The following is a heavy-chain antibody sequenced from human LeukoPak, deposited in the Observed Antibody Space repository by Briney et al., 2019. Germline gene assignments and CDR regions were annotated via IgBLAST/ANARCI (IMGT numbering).Heavy chain of an antibody. CDR3: AKGVLGKTVTTASWY. J-gene: IGHJ4*02. CDR2: ISGSGGST. CDR1: VFTFSTYF. V-gene: IGHV3-23*01. D-gene: IGHD4-17*01. Sequence: GGSLRLSCAASVFTFSTYFMRWVRQAPGRGLEWVSFISGSGGSTYYADSVRGRFTISRDNSKNTLYLQMNSLRVEDTAVYYCAKGVLGKTVTTASWYWGQGTLVTVSS.